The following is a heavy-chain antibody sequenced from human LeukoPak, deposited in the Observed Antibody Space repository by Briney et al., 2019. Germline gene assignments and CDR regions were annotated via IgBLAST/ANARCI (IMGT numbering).Heavy chain of an antibody. Sequence: GASVKVSCKASGYTFTSYGISWVRQAPGQGLEWMGWISGYNGHTNYAQKLQGRVTMTTDTSTSTAYMELRSLRSDDTAVYYCARENDYYDTSGYSPWGQGTLVTVSS. CDR2: ISGYNGHT. CDR1: GYTFTSYG. CDR3: ARENDYYDTSGYSP. V-gene: IGHV1-18*01. D-gene: IGHD3-22*01. J-gene: IGHJ5*02.